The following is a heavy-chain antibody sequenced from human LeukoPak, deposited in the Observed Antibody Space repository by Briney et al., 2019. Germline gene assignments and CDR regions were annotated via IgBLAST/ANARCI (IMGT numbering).Heavy chain of an antibody. D-gene: IGHD6-13*01. CDR3: ARVRSPYSSSWGRGANWFDP. J-gene: IGHJ5*02. CDR2: IIPILGIA. V-gene: IGHV1-69*04. Sequence: ASVKVSCKASGGTFSSYAISWVRQAPGQGLEWMGRIIPILGIANYAQKFQGRVTMTRNTSISTAYMELSSLRSEDTAVYYCARVRSPYSSSWGRGANWFDPWGQETLVTVSS. CDR1: GGTFSSYA.